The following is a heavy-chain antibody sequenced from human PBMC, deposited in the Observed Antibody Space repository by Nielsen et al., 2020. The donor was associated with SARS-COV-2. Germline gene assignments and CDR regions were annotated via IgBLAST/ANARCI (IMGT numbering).Heavy chain of an antibody. J-gene: IGHJ3*02. CDR1: GFTFSSYA. Sequence: GESLKISCAASGFTFSSYAMHWVRQAPGKGLEWVAVISYDGSNKYYADSVKGRFTISRDNSKNTLYLQMNSLRAEDTAVYYCARVGPSGMAGIAVAGPDAFDIWGQGTMVTVSS. CDR3: ARVGPSGMAGIAVAGPDAFDI. D-gene: IGHD6-19*01. V-gene: IGHV3-30-3*01. CDR2: ISYDGSNK.